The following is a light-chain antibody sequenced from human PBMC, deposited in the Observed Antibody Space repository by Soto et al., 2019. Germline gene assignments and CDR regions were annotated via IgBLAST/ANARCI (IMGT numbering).Light chain of an antibody. J-gene: IGKJ1*01. Sequence: DIQMTQSPSSLSASVGDRVTITCRASQSISNHLNWYQQKPGKAPKXLIFAASSLQSGVPSRFSGSRSGPDLTITISSLQPEDCETYDGQQSYSSPPTFGQGTKVDIK. CDR1: QSISNH. V-gene: IGKV1-39*01. CDR3: QQSYSSPPT. CDR2: AAS.